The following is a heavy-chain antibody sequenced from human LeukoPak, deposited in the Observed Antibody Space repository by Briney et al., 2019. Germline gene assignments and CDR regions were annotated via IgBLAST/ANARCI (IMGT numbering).Heavy chain of an antibody. CDR3: ARDPSGNPYFFDY. J-gene: IGHJ4*02. D-gene: IGHD3-3*01. CDR2: INPYNGKT. Sequence: ASVKVSCKPSGYSFTSYGISWVRQAPGQGLEWGGWINPYNGKTNYAQKVQGRVTVTTDTSTSTAYMELRSLRFDDTAVYYCARDPSGNPYFFDYWGQGTLVTVSS. CDR1: GYSFTSYG. V-gene: IGHV1-18*01.